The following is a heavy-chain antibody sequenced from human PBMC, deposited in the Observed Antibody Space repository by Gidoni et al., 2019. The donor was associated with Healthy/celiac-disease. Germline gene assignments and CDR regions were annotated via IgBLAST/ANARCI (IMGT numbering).Heavy chain of an antibody. V-gene: IGHV3-21*01. CDR1: GFTFSSYS. Sequence: EVQLVESGGGLVNAGGSLRLTCAASGFTFSSYSMNWVRQAPGKGLEWVSSISSSSSYIYYADSVKGRFTISRDNAKNSLYLQMNSLRAEDTAVYYCARAPPYSGYGDYFDYWGQGTLVTVSS. J-gene: IGHJ4*02. CDR2: ISSSSSYI. D-gene: IGHD5-12*01. CDR3: ARAPPYSGYGDYFDY.